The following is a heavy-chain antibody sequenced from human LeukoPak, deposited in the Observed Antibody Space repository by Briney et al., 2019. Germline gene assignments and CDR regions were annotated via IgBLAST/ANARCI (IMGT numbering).Heavy chain of an antibody. V-gene: IGHV3-30*04. CDR2: ISYDGSNK. CDR3: ARLPKKYCSGGSCYSVRDGDFDY. CDR1: GFTFSSYA. Sequence: PGGSLRLSCAASGFTFSSYAKHWVRQAPGKGLEWVAVISYDGSNKYYADSVKGRFTISRDNSKNTLYLQMNSLRAEDTAVYYCARLPKKYCSGGSCYSVRDGDFDYWGQGTLVTVSS. D-gene: IGHD2-15*01. J-gene: IGHJ4*02.